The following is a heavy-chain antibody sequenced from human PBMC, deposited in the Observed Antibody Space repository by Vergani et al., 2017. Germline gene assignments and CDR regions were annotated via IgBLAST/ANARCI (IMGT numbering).Heavy chain of an antibody. CDR2: INHSGST. D-gene: IGHD5-18*01. J-gene: IGHJ6*03. CDR1: GGSISSGGYY. Sequence: QVQLQESGPGLVKPSQTLSLTCTVSGGSISSGGYYWSWIRQHPGKGLEWIGEINHSGSTNYNPSLTSRVTISVDTSKNQFSLKLSSVTAADTAVYYCARGGYSYGYEGHYYMDVWGKGTTVTVSS. CDR3: ARGGYSYGYEGHYYMDV. V-gene: IGHV4-31*03.